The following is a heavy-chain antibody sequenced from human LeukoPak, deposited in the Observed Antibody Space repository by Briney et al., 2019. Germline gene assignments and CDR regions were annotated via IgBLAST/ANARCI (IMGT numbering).Heavy chain of an antibody. CDR1: GFTFSSYA. CDR2: ISGSGGST. D-gene: IGHD3-22*01. J-gene: IGHJ6*03. CDR3: AKYGSSGPITLLRYMDV. Sequence: GGSLRLSCAASGFTFSSYAMSWVRQAPGKGLEWVSAISGSGGSTYYADSVKGRFTISRDNSKNTLYLQMSSLRAEDTAVYYCAKYGSSGPITLLRYMDVWGKGTTVTVSS. V-gene: IGHV3-23*01.